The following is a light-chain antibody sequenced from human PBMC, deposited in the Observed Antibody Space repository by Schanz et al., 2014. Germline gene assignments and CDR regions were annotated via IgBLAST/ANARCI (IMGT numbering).Light chain of an antibody. CDR3: QQYNNWPRT. J-gene: IGKJ1*01. CDR1: QTVSSSY. V-gene: IGKV3-20*01. Sequence: ETVLTQSPGALSLSPGERATLSCRASQTVSSSYLAWYQKKPGQAPRLLIYDASTRATGISARFSGSGSGTDFTLTISRLEPEDFAVYYCQQYNNWPRTFGQGTKVEI. CDR2: DAS.